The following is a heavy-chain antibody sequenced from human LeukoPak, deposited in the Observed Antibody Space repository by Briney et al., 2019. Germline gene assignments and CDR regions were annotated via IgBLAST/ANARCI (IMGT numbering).Heavy chain of an antibody. D-gene: IGHD3-3*01. CDR1: GYSFTSYW. CDR3: ATPGEDFWSGYYTFDY. V-gene: IGHV5-51*01. Sequence: GESLKISCKGSGYSFTSYWIGWVRQMPGKGLEWMGIIYPGDSDTRYSPSFQGQVTISADKSISTAYPQWSSLKASDTAMYYCATPGEDFWSGYYTFDYWGQGTLVTVSS. CDR2: IYPGDSDT. J-gene: IGHJ4*02.